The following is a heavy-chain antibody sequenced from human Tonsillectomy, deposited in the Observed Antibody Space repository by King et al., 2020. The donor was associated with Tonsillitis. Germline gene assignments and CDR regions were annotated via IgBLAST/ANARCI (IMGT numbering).Heavy chain of an antibody. Sequence: VQLQQWGAGLLKPSETLSLTCAVYGGSFSGFYWSWIRQPPGKGLEWIGEINHSGSTNYNPSLNSRVTISVDTSKNQFSLKLSSVTAADTAVYYCARVTRFGEFRMDYWGQGTLVTVDS. CDR2: INHSGST. CDR3: ARVTRFGEFRMDY. V-gene: IGHV4-34*01. D-gene: IGHD3-10*01. J-gene: IGHJ4*02. CDR1: GGSFSGFY.